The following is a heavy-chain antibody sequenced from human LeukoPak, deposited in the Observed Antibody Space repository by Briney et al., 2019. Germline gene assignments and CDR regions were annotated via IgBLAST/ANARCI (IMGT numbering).Heavy chain of an antibody. Sequence: SETLSLTCTVSGDSFSYFYWSWIRQPPGKGLEWIGRIYTTGNTNYNPSLWRRVTISVDTSKNQFSLRLNSVTAADTAVYFCARDRSYYSDSGTAYWGQGILVTVSS. CDR2: IYTTGNT. CDR3: ARDRSYYSDSGTAY. V-gene: IGHV4-4*08. CDR1: GDSFSYFY. J-gene: IGHJ4*02. D-gene: IGHD3-22*01.